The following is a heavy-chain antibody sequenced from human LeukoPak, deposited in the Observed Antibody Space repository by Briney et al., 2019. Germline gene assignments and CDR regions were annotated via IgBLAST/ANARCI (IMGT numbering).Heavy chain of an antibody. CDR1: GYTFTGYY. CDR2: INPNSGGT. Sequence: ASVKVSCKASGYTFTGYYMHWVRQVPGQGLEWMGWINPNSGGTNYAQKFQGRVTMTRDTSISTAYMELSRLRSDDTAVYYCARSSIIAAAGPYYFDYWGQGTLVTVSS. D-gene: IGHD6-13*01. V-gene: IGHV1-2*02. J-gene: IGHJ4*02. CDR3: ARSSIIAAAGPYYFDY.